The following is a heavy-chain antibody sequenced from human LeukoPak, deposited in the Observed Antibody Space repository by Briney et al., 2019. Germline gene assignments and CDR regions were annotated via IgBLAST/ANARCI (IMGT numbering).Heavy chain of an antibody. CDR2: ISGSGGST. Sequence: GGSLRLSCAASGFTFSSYGMSWVRQAPGKGLERVSAISGSGGSTYYADSVKGRFTISRDNSKNTLYLQMNSLRAEHTAVYYCATDPTLWFEIEYWGQGTLVTVSS. CDR3: ATDPTLWFEIEY. CDR1: GFTFSSYG. J-gene: IGHJ4*02. D-gene: IGHD3-10*01. V-gene: IGHV3-23*01.